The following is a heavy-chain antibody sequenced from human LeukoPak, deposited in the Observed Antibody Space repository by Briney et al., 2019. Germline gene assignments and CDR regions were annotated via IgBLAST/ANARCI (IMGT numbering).Heavy chain of an antibody. CDR2: FDPEDGET. Sequence: ASVEVSCKVSGYTLTELSMHWVRQAPGKGLEWMGGFDPEDGETIYAQKFQGRVTMTEDTSTDTAYMELSSLRSEDTAVYYCATGVGQGSGSYYNGNDAFDIWGQGTMVTVSS. CDR3: ATGVGQGSGSYYNGNDAFDI. D-gene: IGHD3-10*01. J-gene: IGHJ3*02. CDR1: GYTLTELS. V-gene: IGHV1-24*01.